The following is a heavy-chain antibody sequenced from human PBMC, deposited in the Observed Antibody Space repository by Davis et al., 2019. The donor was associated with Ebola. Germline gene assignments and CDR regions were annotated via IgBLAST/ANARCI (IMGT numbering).Heavy chain of an antibody. Sequence: ASVKVSCKASGYTFTSYYMHWVRQAPGQGLEWMGIINPSGGSTSYAQKFQGRVTMTRDTSTSTVYMELSSLRSEDTAVYYCARCHYYGSGSYPEGYYGMDVWGQGTTVTVSS. D-gene: IGHD3-10*01. CDR2: INPSGGST. CDR1: GYTFTSYY. V-gene: IGHV1-46*01. CDR3: ARCHYYGSGSYPEGYYGMDV. J-gene: IGHJ6*02.